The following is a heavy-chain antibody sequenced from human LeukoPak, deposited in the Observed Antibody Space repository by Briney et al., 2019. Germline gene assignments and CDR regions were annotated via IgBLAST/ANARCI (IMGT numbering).Heavy chain of an antibody. J-gene: IGHJ3*02. CDR2: ISSSGSTK. D-gene: IGHD2-2*02. CDR3: ARDEYCSSTSCYSAFDI. V-gene: IGHV3-48*01. CDR1: GITFSSYS. Sequence: GGSLRLSCGASGITFSSYSMNWVRQAPGKGLEWVSYISSSGSTKYYADSVKGRFTISRDNARNSLYLQMNSLRAEDTAVYYCARDEYCSSTSCYSAFDIWGQGTMVTVSS.